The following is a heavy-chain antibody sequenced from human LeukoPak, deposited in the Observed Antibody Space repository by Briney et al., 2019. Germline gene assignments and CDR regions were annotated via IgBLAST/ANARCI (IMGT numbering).Heavy chain of an antibody. CDR2: IYTSGST. D-gene: IGHD6-13*01. V-gene: IGHV4-4*07. CDR3: ARDLSSSSSRGYFDY. J-gene: IGHJ4*02. CDR1: GYSISSGYY. Sequence: PSETLSLTCTVSGYSISSGYYWSWIRQPAGKGLEWIGRIYTSGSTNYNPSLKSRVTMSVDTSKNQFSLKLSSVTAADTAVYYCARDLSSSSSRGYFDYWGQGTLVAVSS.